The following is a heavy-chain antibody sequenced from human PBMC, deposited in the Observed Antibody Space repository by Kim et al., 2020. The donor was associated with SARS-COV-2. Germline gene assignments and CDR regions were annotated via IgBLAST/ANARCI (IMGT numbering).Heavy chain of an antibody. V-gene: IGHV3-30*18. CDR2: ISYDGSNK. CDR3: AKWVVYYYGMDV. Sequence: GGSLRLSCAASGFTFSSYGMHWVRQAPGKGLEWVAVISYDGSNKYYADSVKGRFTISRDNSKNTLYLQMNSLRAEDTAVYYCAKWVVYYYGMDVWGQGTTVTVSS. J-gene: IGHJ6*02. CDR1: GFTFSSYG.